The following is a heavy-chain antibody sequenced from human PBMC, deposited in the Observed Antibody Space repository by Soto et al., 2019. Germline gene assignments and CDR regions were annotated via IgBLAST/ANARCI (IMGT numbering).Heavy chain of an antibody. CDR1: GGSFSGYY. J-gene: IGHJ4*02. D-gene: IGHD3-10*01. CDR3: ARFEPYGSGSRVDY. Sequence: SETLSLTCAVYGGSFSGYYWSWIRQPPGKGLEWIGEINHSGSTNYNPSLKSRVTISVDTSKNQSSLRLSSVTAADTAVYYCARFEPYGSGSRVDYWGQGTLVTVSS. CDR2: INHSGST. V-gene: IGHV4-34*01.